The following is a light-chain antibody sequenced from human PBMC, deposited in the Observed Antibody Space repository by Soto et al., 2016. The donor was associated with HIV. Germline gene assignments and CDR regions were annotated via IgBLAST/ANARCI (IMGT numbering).Light chain of an antibody. CDR1: NIRSKS. Sequence: SYELTQPPSVSVAPGKTARITCGGINIRSKSVHWYQQKPGRAPVLVVFDDSDRPSGIPERFSGSNSGNTATLTISRVEVGDEADYSCQVWDSSSDHPVIFGGGTKLTAL. V-gene: IGLV3-21*03. J-gene: IGLJ2*01. CDR2: DDS. CDR3: QVWDSSSDHPVI.